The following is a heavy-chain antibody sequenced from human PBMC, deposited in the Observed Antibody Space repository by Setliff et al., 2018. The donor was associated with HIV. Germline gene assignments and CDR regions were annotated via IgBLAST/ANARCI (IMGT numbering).Heavy chain of an antibody. J-gene: IGHJ6*03. D-gene: IGHD3-10*01. Sequence: PSETLSLTCNVSGGSISGYYWSWIRQSPGKGLEWIGYIYYSGSTNYNPSLKSRVTISVDTSKNQFSLKLSSVTAADTAVYYCARGTDGDYYYYMDVWGKGTTVTVSS. CDR2: IYYSGST. V-gene: IGHV4-59*08. CDR3: ARGTDGDYYYYMDV. CDR1: GGSISGYY.